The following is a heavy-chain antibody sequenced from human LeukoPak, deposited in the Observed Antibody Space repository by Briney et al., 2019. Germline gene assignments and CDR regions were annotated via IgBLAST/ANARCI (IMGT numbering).Heavy chain of an antibody. CDR2: MKPNRGNT. CDR1: GYTFTSYD. J-gene: IGHJ4*02. V-gene: IGHV1-8*02. CDR3: VPVVDTSFDY. D-gene: IGHD2-15*01. Sequence: ASVKVSCKASGYTFTSYDINWVRQATGQGLEWIGWMKPNRGNTGYAQKFQGRVTMTRDTSISTAYMELSSPRSEDTAVYYCVPVVDTSFDYWGQGTPVTVSS.